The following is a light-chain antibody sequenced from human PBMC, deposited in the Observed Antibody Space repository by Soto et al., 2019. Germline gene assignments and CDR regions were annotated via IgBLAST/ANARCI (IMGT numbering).Light chain of an antibody. Sequence: DIQMTQSPSSLSASVGDRVTITCRASQSIRSYLNWYQQKLGKAPKLLIYTTSNLQSGIPSRFSGSGSGTDFTLTINTLQPEDFATYYCQQSFSSAQTFGQGTKVEIK. CDR3: QQSFSSAQT. J-gene: IGKJ1*01. V-gene: IGKV1-39*01. CDR2: TTS. CDR1: QSIRSY.